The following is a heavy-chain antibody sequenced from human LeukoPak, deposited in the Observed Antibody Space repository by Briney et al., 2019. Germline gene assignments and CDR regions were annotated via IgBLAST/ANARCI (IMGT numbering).Heavy chain of an antibody. CDR3: VREAGYCASVCLKTNWFDP. J-gene: IGHJ5*02. CDR2: ISNGKT. Sequence: GGSLRLSCAASGFPFRNHAMSWVRQPPGKGLEWVSAISNGKTYYADSVRGRFTISRDDSKNMVYLQMNSLRVEDTARYYCVREAGYCASVCLKTNWFDPWGQGTLVTVSS. D-gene: IGHD2-15*01. V-gene: IGHV3-23*01. CDR1: GFPFRNHA.